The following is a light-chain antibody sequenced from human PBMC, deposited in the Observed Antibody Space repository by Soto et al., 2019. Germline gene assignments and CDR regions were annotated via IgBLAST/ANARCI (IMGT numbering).Light chain of an antibody. CDR2: LNIDGSH. CDR1: SGHSSYA. V-gene: IGLV4-69*01. CDR3: QTWVTGIVV. J-gene: IGLJ2*01. Sequence: QSVLTQSPSASASLGASVKLTCTLSSGHSSYAIAWHQQQPEKGPRYLMNLNIDGSHSKGDGIPDRVSGSSSGAERYLTISSRQSEDEADYYCQTWVTGIVVFGGGTQVTVL.